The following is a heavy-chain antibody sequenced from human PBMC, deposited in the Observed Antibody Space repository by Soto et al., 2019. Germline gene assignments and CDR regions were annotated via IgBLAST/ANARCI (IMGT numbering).Heavy chain of an antibody. CDR1: GFTFSSYG. V-gene: IGHV3-30*18. J-gene: IGHJ4*02. D-gene: IGHD1-26*01. CDR2: ISYDGTNN. CDR3: AKSGRGYFDY. Sequence: QVQLVESGGGVVQPGRSLRLSCAVSGFTFSSYGLHWVRQAPGKGLDWVALISYDGTNNYYADSVKGRFTISRDNSKNTLYMKMNSLRAEDTAVYYCAKSGRGYFDYWGQGTLVTVSS.